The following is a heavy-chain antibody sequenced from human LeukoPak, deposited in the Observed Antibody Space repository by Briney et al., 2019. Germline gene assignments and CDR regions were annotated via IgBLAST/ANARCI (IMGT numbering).Heavy chain of an antibody. CDR3: ARDQDAAMVRGALLYFHYYYGMDV. CDR1: GFTFSRYS. J-gene: IGHJ6*02. CDR2: ISSSSSYI. Sequence: GGSLRLSCAASGFTFSRYSMNWVRQAPGKGLEWVSSISSSSSYIDYADSVKGRFTISRDNAKNPLYLQMNSLRAEDTAVYYCARDQDAAMVRGALLYFHYYYGMDVWGQGTTVTVSS. V-gene: IGHV3-21*01. D-gene: IGHD3-10*01.